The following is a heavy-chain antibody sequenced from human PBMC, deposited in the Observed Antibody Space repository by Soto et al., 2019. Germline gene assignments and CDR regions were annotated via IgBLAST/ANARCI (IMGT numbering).Heavy chain of an antibody. D-gene: IGHD6-13*01. Sequence: GGSLRLSCASSGFIFSSYAMSWVRQAPGKGLEWVSGISNRGDNTYYADYVKGRFTISRDNSKKTLFLQMNSLRGEDTAVYYCAKDALSTSWYEFDYWGQGTLVTVSS. CDR2: ISNRGDNT. CDR3: AKDALSTSWYEFDY. CDR1: GFIFSSYA. V-gene: IGHV3-23*01. J-gene: IGHJ4*02.